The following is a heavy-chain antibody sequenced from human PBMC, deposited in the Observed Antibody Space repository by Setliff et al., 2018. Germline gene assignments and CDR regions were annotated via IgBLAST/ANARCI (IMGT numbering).Heavy chain of an antibody. V-gene: IGHV4-34*01. Sequence: SETLSLTCAVYGGSFSGYYWSWIRQPPGKGLEWIGEINHSGSTNYNPSLKSRVTISVDTSKNHFSLKLSSVTAADTAVYYCARGKEYSSSSFVYYYYYMDVWGKGTTVTVSS. D-gene: IGHD6-6*01. CDR2: INHSGST. J-gene: IGHJ6*03. CDR3: ARGKEYSSSSFVYYYYYMDV. CDR1: GGSFSGYY.